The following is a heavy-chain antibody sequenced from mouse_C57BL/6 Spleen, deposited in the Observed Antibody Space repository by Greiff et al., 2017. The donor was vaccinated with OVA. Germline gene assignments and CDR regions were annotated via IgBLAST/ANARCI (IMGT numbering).Heavy chain of an antibody. D-gene: IGHD4-1*01. CDR1: GFTFSDYG. CDR2: ISSGSSTI. J-gene: IGHJ2*01. CDR3: ARDWAKAYFDY. V-gene: IGHV5-17*01. Sequence: EVKLVESGGGLVKPGGSLKLSCAASGFTFSDYGMHWVRQAPEKGLEWVAYISSGSSTIYYADTVKGRFTISRDNAKNTLFLQMTSLRSEDTAMDYCARDWAKAYFDYWGQGTTLTVSA.